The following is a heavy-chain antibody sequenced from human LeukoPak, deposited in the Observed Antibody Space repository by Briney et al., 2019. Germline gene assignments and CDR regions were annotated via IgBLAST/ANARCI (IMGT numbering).Heavy chain of an antibody. Sequence: GGSLRLSCAASGLTLSGSWMSWVRQPPGKRPEWMANIKPDGSEEYYADSVKGRFTISRDNARNSLYLQMNSLRTEDTALYYCAKGGHGSEPNFKLEAFDIWGQGTMVTVSS. CDR3: AKGGHGSEPNFKLEAFDI. D-gene: IGHD3-10*01. V-gene: IGHV3-7*02. J-gene: IGHJ3*02. CDR1: GLTLSGSW. CDR2: IKPDGSEE.